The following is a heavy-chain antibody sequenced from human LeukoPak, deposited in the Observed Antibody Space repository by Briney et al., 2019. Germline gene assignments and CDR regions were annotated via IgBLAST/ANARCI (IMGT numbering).Heavy chain of an antibody. Sequence: PGGSLRLSCAASGFTFSSYWMSWVRQAPGKGLEWVANIKQDGSEKYYVDSVKGRFTISRDNAKNSLYLQMNSLRAEDTAVYYCARVQSSSWYGDWFDPWGQGTLVTVSS. CDR1: GFTFSSYW. J-gene: IGHJ5*02. D-gene: IGHD6-13*01. CDR2: IKQDGSEK. V-gene: IGHV3-7*01. CDR3: ARVQSSSWYGDWFDP.